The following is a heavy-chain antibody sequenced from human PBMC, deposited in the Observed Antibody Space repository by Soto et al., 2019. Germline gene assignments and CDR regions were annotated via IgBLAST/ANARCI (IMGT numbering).Heavy chain of an antibody. D-gene: IGHD1-1*01. CDR1: GGSISSYY. J-gene: IGHJ4*02. CDR2: IHYSGST. Sequence: QVQLQESGPGLVKPSETLSLTCTVSGGSISSYYWSWIRQPPGKGLEWIGYIHYSGSTNYNPSLKSRVTISVDTSKNQFSLKVSSVTAADTAVYYCARKGNWNGGYFDYWGQGTLVTVSS. CDR3: ARKGNWNGGYFDY. V-gene: IGHV4-59*01.